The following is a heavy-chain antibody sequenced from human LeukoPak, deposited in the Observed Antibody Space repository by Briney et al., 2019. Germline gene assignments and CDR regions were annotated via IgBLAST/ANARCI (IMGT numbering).Heavy chain of an antibody. Sequence: GGSLRLSCAASGFTLSSYWMSWVRQAPGKGPEWVANIKYDGSEIDYVDSVKGRFTISRDNAKNSLYLQMNSLRAEDTAVYYCARDIAAPGLFFDYWGQGTLVTVSS. J-gene: IGHJ4*02. V-gene: IGHV3-7*01. CDR1: GFTLSSYW. CDR2: IKYDGSEI. CDR3: ARDIAAPGLFFDY. D-gene: IGHD6-13*01.